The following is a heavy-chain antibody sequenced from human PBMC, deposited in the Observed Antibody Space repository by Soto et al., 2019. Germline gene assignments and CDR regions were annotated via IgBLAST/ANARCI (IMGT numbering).Heavy chain of an antibody. J-gene: IGHJ5*02. Sequence: GGSLRLSCAASGFTFSSYWMHWVRQAPGKGLVWVSRINSDGSSTSYADSVKGRFTISRDNAKNTLYLQMNSLRAEDTAVYYCAREPIVLVPAASRNRFDPWGQGSLVPVSS. CDR3: AREPIVLVPAASRNRFDP. CDR1: GFTFSSYW. V-gene: IGHV3-74*01. D-gene: IGHD2-2*01. CDR2: INSDGSST.